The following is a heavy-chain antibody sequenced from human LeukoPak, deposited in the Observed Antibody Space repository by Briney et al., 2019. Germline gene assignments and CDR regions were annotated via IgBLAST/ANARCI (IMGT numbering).Heavy chain of an antibody. CDR3: ATFEAANIPWGGAFDI. V-gene: IGHV1-69*04. D-gene: IGHD2-15*01. J-gene: IGHJ3*02. CDR2: IIPILGIA. Sequence: SVKVSCKASGGTFSSYAISWVRQAPGQGLEWMGRIIPILGIANYAQKFQGRVTITADKSTSTAYMELSSLRSEDTAVYYCATFEAANIPWGGAFDIWGQGTMVTVSS. CDR1: GGTFSSYA.